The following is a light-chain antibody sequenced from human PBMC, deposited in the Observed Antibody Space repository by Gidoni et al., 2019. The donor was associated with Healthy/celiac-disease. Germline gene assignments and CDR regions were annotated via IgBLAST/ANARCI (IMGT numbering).Light chain of an antibody. V-gene: IGKV4-1*01. J-gene: IGKJ2*01. Sequence: DIVMTQSPDPLAVSLGERATIKCKSSLSVLYSSNNKNYLAWYQQKPGQPPKLLIYWASTRESGVPDRFSGSGSGTDFTLTISSLQAEDVAVYYCQQYYSTPRTFGQGTKLEIK. CDR1: LSVLYSSNNKNY. CDR3: QQYYSTPRT. CDR2: WAS.